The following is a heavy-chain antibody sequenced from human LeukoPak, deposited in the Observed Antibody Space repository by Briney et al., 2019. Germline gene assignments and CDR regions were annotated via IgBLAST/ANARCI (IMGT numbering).Heavy chain of an antibody. CDR2: INQDGSEK. V-gene: IGHV3-7*01. CDR3: ARSGYCSGGSCYYAFDI. CDR1: GFTFSSYW. Sequence: GGSLRLSCVASGFTFSSYWMSWVRQAPGEGLEWVANINQDGSEKYDVDSAKGRFTISRDNAKNSLYLQMNSLRAEDTAVYYCARSGYCSGGSCYYAFDIWGQGTMVTVSS. J-gene: IGHJ3*02. D-gene: IGHD2-15*01.